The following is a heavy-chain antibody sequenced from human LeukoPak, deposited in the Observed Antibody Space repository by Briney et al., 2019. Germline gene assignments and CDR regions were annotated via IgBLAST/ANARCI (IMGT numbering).Heavy chain of an antibody. J-gene: IGHJ4*02. CDR3: ARVLRVQWLIGY. CDR2: ISSSGSTI. D-gene: IGHD6-19*01. Sequence: PGGSLRLSCAASGFTFSSYEMNWVRQAPGEGLEWVSYISSSGSTIYYADSVKGRFTISRDNAKNSLYLQMNSLRAEDTAVYYCARVLRVQWLIGYWGQGTLVTVSS. V-gene: IGHV3-48*03. CDR1: GFTFSSYE.